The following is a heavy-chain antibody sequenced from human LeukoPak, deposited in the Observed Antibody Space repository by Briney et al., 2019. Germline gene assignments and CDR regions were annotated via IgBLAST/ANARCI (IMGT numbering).Heavy chain of an antibody. CDR1: GGSISSYY. V-gene: IGHV4-4*07. D-gene: IGHD1-26*01. J-gene: IGHJ5*02. CDR3: ARDPIVGATLGLFDP. CDR2: IYTSGST. Sequence: SETLSLTCTVSGGSISSYYWSWIRQPAGKGLEWIGRIYTSGSTNYNPSLESRVTMSVDTSKNQFSLKVSSVTAADTAVYYCARDPIVGATLGLFDPWGQGTLVTVSS.